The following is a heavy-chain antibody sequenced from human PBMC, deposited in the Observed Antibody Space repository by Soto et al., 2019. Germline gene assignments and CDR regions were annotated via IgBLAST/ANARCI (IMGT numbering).Heavy chain of an antibody. CDR1: GFSLSTSGMC. V-gene: IGHV2-70*11. Sequence: GSGPTLVNPTQTLTLTCTFSGFSLSTSGMCVSWIRQPPGKALEWLARIDWDDDKYYSTSLKTRLTISKDTSKNQVVLTMTNMDPVDTATYYCARTPYDFWSGYYKGSASGVRADRIIIDYWGQGTLVTVSS. J-gene: IGHJ4*02. CDR2: IDWDDDK. CDR3: ARTPYDFWSGYYKGSASGVRADRIIIDY. D-gene: IGHD3-3*01.